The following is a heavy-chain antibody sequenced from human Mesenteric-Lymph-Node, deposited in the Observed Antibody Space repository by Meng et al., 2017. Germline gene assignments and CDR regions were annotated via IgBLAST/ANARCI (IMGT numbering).Heavy chain of an antibody. D-gene: IGHD6-6*01. CDR2: IYPDDSDT. Sequence: KVSCKGSGYSFTNYWLAWVRQMPGKGLEWMGIIYPDDSDTRYSPSFQGQVTISSDKSLSTAYLLWSSLKASDTAMYYCARGDVAARRGLFDYWGQGTLVTVSS. J-gene: IGHJ4*02. CDR3: ARGDVAARRGLFDY. CDR1: GYSFTNYW. V-gene: IGHV5-51*01.